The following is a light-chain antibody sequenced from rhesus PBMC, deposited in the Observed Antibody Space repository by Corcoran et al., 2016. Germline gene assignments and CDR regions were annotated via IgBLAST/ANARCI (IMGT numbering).Light chain of an antibody. V-gene: IGKV3-35*01. J-gene: IGKJ4*01. CDR3: QQDYAWPLT. CDR1: QSVSTN. Sequence: PGERATLSCRASQSVSTNLAWYHQKPGQAPKLLIYGAPKRATGPPDSFRGSGSGPDFTLTISSLEPEKVGGYYCQQDYAWPLTFGGGTKVELK. CDR2: GAP.